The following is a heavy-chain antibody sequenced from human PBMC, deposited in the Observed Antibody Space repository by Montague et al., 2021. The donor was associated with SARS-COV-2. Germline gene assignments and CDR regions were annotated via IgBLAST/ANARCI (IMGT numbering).Heavy chain of an antibody. CDR2: ISSSGITI. D-gene: IGHD3-22*01. CDR1: GFTFSSYE. Sequence: SLRLSCSASGFTFSSYEMNWLRQAPGKGLEWVSYISSSGITIYYADSVKGRFTISRDNAKNSLYLQMNGLRAEDTAVYYCARDNYYYDTSGYPDYWGQGTLVTVSS. J-gene: IGHJ4*02. V-gene: IGHV3-48*03. CDR3: ARDNYYYDTSGYPDY.